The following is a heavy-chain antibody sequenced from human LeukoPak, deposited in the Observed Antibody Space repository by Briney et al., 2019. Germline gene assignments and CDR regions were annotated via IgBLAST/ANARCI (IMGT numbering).Heavy chain of an antibody. CDR1: GGSMNSHY. D-gene: IGHD5-18*01. CDR2: MLDTVTT. Sequence: SETLSLTCTVSGGSMNSHYWSWIRQPPGKGLEWIGYMLDTVTTKDNPSLKSRFTLSADTSKNQFSLRLTSVTAADTAVYYCATIKRGNIYGYFDFGGQGILVTVSS. J-gene: IGHJ4*02. V-gene: IGHV4-59*11. CDR3: ATIKRGNIYGYFDF.